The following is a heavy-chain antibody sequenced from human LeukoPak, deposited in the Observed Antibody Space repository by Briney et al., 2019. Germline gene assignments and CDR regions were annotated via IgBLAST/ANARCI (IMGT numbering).Heavy chain of an antibody. CDR3: ARLDYYGSGSYFGAHDY. D-gene: IGHD3-10*01. V-gene: IGHV1-69*05. CDR2: IIPIFGTA. J-gene: IGHJ4*02. Sequence: SVKVSCKASGGTFSSYAISWVRQARGQGLEWMGRIIPIFGTANYAQKFQGRVTITTDESTSTAYMELSSLRSEDTAVYYCARLDYYGSGSYFGAHDYWGQGTLVTVSS. CDR1: GGTFSSYA.